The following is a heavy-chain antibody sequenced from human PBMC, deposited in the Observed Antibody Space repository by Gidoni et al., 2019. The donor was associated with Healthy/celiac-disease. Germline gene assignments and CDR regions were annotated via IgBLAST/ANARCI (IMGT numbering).Heavy chain of an antibody. Sequence: QVQLQESGPVLVKPSQTLSLTCTVSGGSISSGRYYWSWSRQPAGKGLEWIGRIYTSGSTNYNPPLKSRVTISVDTSKNQFSLKLSSVTAADTAVYYCAREGVFSSSSSFWWFDPWGQGTLVTVSS. D-gene: IGHD6-6*01. V-gene: IGHV4-61*02. CDR2: IYTSGST. CDR1: GGSISSGRYY. J-gene: IGHJ5*02. CDR3: AREGVFSSSSSFWWFDP.